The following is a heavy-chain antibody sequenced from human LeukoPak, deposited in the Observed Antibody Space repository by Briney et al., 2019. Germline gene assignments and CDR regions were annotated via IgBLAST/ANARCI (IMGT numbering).Heavy chain of an antibody. J-gene: IGHJ6*02. CDR2: IWYDGSNK. V-gene: IGHV3-33*01. D-gene: IGHD1-1*01. CDR1: GFTFSSYG. Sequence: GGSLRLSCAASGFTFSSYGMHWVRQAPGKGLEWVAVIWYDGSNKYYADSVKGRLTISRDNSKNTLYLQMNSLRAEDTAVYYCARESVHPRYYYYYGMDVWGQGTTVTVSS. CDR3: ARESVHPRYYYYYGMDV.